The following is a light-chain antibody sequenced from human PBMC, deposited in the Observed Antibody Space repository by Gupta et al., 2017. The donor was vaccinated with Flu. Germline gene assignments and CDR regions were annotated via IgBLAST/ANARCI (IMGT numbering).Light chain of an antibody. V-gene: IGKV3-11*01. CDR1: QSISTY. CDR3: QQRRSWPIT. J-gene: IGKJ5*01. Sequence: EIVLTQSLVTLSVSPGERATLSCRASQSISTYLAWYQQKPGQAPRLLISDASNRASDIPARFSGGGSGTDFTLTINSLEPEDFAVYYCQQRRSWPITFGQGTRLEI. CDR2: DAS.